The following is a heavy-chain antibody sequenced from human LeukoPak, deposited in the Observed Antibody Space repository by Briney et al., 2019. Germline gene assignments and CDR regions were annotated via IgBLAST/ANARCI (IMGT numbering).Heavy chain of an antibody. CDR3: ARRSGIAVAGAFDY. V-gene: IGHV3-21*01. J-gene: IGHJ4*02. CDR2: ISTSSSYT. CDR1: GITFSSYT. Sequence: GGSLRLSCAASGITFSSYTMNWVRQAPGKGLEWVSFISTSSSYTYYADSVKGRFTISRDNARNSLYLQMNGLRAEDTAVYYCARRSGIAVAGAFDYWGQGTLVTVSS. D-gene: IGHD6-19*01.